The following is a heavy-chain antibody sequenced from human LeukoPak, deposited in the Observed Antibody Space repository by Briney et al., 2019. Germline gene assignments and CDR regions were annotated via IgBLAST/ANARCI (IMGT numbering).Heavy chain of an antibody. CDR1: GGSISSYY. D-gene: IGHD2-15*01. J-gene: IGHJ3*02. V-gene: IGHV4-4*07. CDR3: ARGRYCSAEICSGGDAFDI. CDR2: LHSSGST. Sequence: PSETLSLTCTVSGGSISSYYWNWIRQPAGKGLEWIGRLHSSGSTNYSPSLKSRVTLSLDTSKNQFSLKLSSVTAADTAVYYCARGRYCSAEICSGGDAFDIWGQGTMVSVSS.